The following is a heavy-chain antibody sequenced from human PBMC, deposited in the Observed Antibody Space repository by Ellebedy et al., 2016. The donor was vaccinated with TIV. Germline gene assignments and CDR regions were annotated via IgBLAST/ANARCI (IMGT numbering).Heavy chain of an antibody. D-gene: IGHD6-19*01. CDR2: IKQDGSEE. Sequence: GESLKISCAASGFTFSSYAMQWVRQAPGKGLEWVANIKQDGSEEYYVDSVKGRFTISRDNAKKSVYLQMNSLRSEDTAVYYCARGSGWIIDYWGQGTLVTVSS. V-gene: IGHV3-7*04. J-gene: IGHJ4*02. CDR1: GFTFSSYA. CDR3: ARGSGWIIDY.